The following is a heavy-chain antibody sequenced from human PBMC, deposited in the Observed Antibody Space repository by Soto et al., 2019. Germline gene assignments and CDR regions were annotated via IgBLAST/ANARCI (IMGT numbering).Heavy chain of an antibody. J-gene: IGHJ4*02. CDR1: GGTFSSYA. CDR3: ARDPGVVGATERYFDY. Sequence: GASVKVSCKASGGTFSSYAISWVRQAPGQGLEWMGGIIPIFGTANYAQKFQGRVTITADESTSTAYMELSSLRSEDTAVYYCARDPGVVGATERYFDYWGQGTLVTVSS. D-gene: IGHD1-26*01. CDR2: IIPIFGTA. V-gene: IGHV1-69*13.